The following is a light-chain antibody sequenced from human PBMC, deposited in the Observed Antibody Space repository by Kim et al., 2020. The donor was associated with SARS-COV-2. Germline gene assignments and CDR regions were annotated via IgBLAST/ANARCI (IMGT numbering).Light chain of an antibody. CDR2: DVS. CDR3: CSYAGSYNVV. CDR1: SSDVGGYNY. J-gene: IGLJ2*01. Sequence: QSALTQPRSVSGSPGQSVTISCTGTSSDVGGYNYVSWYQQHPGKAPKLMIYDVSKRPSGVPDRFSGSKSGNTASLTISGLQAEDEADYYCCSYAGSYNVVFGGGNQLTVL. V-gene: IGLV2-11*01.